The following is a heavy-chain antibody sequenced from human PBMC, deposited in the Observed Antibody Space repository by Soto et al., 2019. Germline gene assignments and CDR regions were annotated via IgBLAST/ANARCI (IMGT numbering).Heavy chain of an antibody. Sequence: SVKVSCKASGGTFSSYAISWVRQAPGQGLEWMGGIIPIFGTANYAQKFQGRVTITADESTSTAYMELSSLRSEDTAVYYCARSFEYNLLYVGFDYWGQGTLVTVSS. CDR2: IIPIFGTA. V-gene: IGHV1-69*13. CDR3: ARSFEYNLLYVGFDY. J-gene: IGHJ4*02. CDR1: GGTFSSYA. D-gene: IGHD2-8*01.